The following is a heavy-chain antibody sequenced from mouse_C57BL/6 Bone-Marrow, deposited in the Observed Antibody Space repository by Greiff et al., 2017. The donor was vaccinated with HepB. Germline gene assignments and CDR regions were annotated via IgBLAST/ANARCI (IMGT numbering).Heavy chain of an antibody. CDR3: ASPYYYGSSWFAY. Sequence: EVKVEESGGGLVQPGGSLKLSCAASGFTFSDYYMYWVRQTPEKRLEWVAYISNGGGSTYYPDTVKGRFTISRDNAKNTLYLQMSRLKSEDTAMYYCASPYYYGSSWFAYWGQGTLVTVSA. CDR1: GFTFSDYY. D-gene: IGHD1-1*01. J-gene: IGHJ3*01. CDR2: ISNGGGST. V-gene: IGHV5-12*01.